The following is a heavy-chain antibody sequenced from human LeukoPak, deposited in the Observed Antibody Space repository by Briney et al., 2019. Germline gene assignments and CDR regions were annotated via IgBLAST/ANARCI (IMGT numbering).Heavy chain of an antibody. CDR1: GFTFSNAW. D-gene: IGHD2-21*01. J-gene: IGHJ6*03. Sequence: GGSLRLSCVASGFTFSNAWMSWVRQAPGKGLEWVANIKQDGSEKYYVDSVKGRFTISRDNAKNSLYLQMSSLRAEDTAVYYCARQFGEQDYYYYMDVWGKGTTVTVSS. CDR3: ARQFGEQDYYYYMDV. V-gene: IGHV3-7*01. CDR2: IKQDGSEK.